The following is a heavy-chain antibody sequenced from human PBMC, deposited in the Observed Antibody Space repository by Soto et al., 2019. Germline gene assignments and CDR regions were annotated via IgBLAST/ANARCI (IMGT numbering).Heavy chain of an antibody. CDR3: AKVKTIFGVDYYYYGMDV. V-gene: IGHV3-23*01. CDR1: GFTFSSYP. D-gene: IGHD3-3*01. J-gene: IGHJ6*01. Sequence: GGSLRLSCEASGFTFSSYPMSWVRQAPGKGLEWVSSISGSGGDTYYAESVNGRLTISRDNSKNTLYMQMNVLRAEDTALYYCAKVKTIFGVDYYYYGMDVWGQGTTVTVSS. CDR2: ISGSGGDT.